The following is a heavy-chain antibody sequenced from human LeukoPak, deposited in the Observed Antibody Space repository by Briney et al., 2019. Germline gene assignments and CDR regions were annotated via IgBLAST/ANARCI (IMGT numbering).Heavy chain of an antibody. V-gene: IGHV3-23*01. CDR1: GFTFSSYA. Sequence: GGSLRLSCAASGFTFSSYAMSWVRQAPGKGLEWVSAISGSGGSTYYADSVKGRFTISRDNSKNTLYLQMNSLRAEDTAVYYCAKLIIGLAAAGTSASDYWGLGTLVTVSS. CDR2: ISGSGGST. D-gene: IGHD6-13*01. CDR3: AKLIIGLAAAGTSASDY. J-gene: IGHJ4*02.